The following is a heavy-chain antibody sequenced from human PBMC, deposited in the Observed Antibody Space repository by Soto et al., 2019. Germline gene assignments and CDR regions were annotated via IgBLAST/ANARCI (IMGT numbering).Heavy chain of an antibody. J-gene: IGHJ4*02. V-gene: IGHV3-30*03. Sequence: QVHLVESGGGVVQPGRSLRLSCAASGVSFRNNGMHWVRQAPGKGLEFVAVISYDGGHEDYADSVKGRFTISRDNSKNMLFLQMHSLRPDDTAVYYCASDSGGYSNYVDYWGQGTLVTVSS. CDR1: GVSFRNNG. CDR2: ISYDGGHE. D-gene: IGHD4-4*01. CDR3: ASDSGGYSNYVDY.